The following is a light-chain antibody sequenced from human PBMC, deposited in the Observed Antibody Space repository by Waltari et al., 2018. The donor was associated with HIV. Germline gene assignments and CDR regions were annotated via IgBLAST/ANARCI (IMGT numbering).Light chain of an antibody. CDR3: GTWDSSLSAVV. CDR1: SSNIGNNY. Sequence: QSVLTQPPSVSAAPGQKVTISCSGSSSNIGNNYVSWYQQLPRAAPKLLIYDNTKRPSGIPERFSGSKSATSATLGITGLQTGDEAGYYCGTWDSSLSAVVFGGGTKLTVL. V-gene: IGLV1-51*01. J-gene: IGLJ2*01. CDR2: DNT.